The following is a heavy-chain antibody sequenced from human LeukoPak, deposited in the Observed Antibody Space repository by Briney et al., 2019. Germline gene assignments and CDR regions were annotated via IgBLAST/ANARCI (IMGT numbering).Heavy chain of an antibody. CDR1: GFTFSDYY. D-gene: IGHD2-21*01. Sequence: PGGSLRLSCAASGFTFSDYYMSWIRQAPGKGLEWVSYISSRSNSIYYADSVKGRFTISRDNARNSLYLQMNSLRAEDTAVYYCARALYRQHIVVVNAKNYWYFDLWGRGTLVTVSS. CDR2: ISSRSNSI. J-gene: IGHJ2*01. V-gene: IGHV3-11*04. CDR3: ARALYRQHIVVVNAKNYWYFDL.